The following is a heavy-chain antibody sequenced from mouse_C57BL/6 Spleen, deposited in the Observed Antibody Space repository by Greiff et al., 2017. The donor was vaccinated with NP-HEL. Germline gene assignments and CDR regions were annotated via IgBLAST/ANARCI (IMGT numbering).Heavy chain of an antibody. J-gene: IGHJ2*01. CDR2: INPNNGGT. Sequence: EVKLQQSGPELVKPGASVKISCKASGYAFTDYYMNWVKQSHGKSLEWIGDINPNNGGTSYNQKFKGKATLTVDKSSSTAYMELRSLTSEDSAVYYCARVGQNYWGQGTTLTVSS. CDR1: GYAFTDYY. D-gene: IGHD3-3*01. CDR3: ARVGQNY. V-gene: IGHV1-26*01.